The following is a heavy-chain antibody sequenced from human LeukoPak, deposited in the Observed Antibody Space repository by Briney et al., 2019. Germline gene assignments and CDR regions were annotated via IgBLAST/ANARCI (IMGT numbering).Heavy chain of an antibody. V-gene: IGHV3-53*01. Sequence: PGGSLRLSCAASGFTVSSSYMSWVRQAPGKGLEGVSLIYSGGSTYYAASVKVRFTISRDNSKNTLYLQMNSLRPEDTAVYYCAKGYNYAYEYWGQGTLVTVSS. CDR3: AKGYNYAYEY. CDR2: IYSGGST. J-gene: IGHJ4*02. CDR1: GFTVSSSY. D-gene: IGHD5-18*01.